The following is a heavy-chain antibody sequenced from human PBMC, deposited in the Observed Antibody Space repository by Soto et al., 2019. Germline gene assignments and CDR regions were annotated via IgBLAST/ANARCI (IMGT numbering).Heavy chain of an antibody. CDR1: GVTVSSNY. J-gene: IGHJ6*02. V-gene: IGHV3-53*02. CDR2: IYSGGST. CDR3: ARARDYYYGMDV. Sequence: EVQLVETGGGLIQPGGSLRLSCAASGVTVSSNYMSWVRQAPGKGLEWVSVIYSGGSTYYADSVKGRFTISRDNSKNKQYPQMNRLRAEDTAVYYCARARDYYYGMDVWGQGTTVTVSS.